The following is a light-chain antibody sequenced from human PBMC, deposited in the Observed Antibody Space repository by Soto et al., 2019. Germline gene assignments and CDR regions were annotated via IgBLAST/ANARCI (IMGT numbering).Light chain of an antibody. J-gene: IGKJ3*01. Sequence: VVLTQSPATLSLSPGEPATLSCRASRDVYINALAWYQQKPGRTPTLLIYGASTRATGIPDRFSATGSGTEFSLTISSVEPEDFAVYSCQQYGASPFTFGPGTRVEI. CDR1: RDVYINA. CDR3: QQYGASPFT. V-gene: IGKV3-20*01. CDR2: GAS.